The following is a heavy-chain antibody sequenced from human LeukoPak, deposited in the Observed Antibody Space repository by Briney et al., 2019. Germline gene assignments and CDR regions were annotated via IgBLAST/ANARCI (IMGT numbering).Heavy chain of an antibody. CDR1: GFTFSSYW. Sequence: GGSLRLSCAASGFTFSSYWMSWVRQAPGKGLEWVANIKQDGSEKYYVDSVKGRFTISRDNAKNSLYLQMNSLRAEDTAVYYCARDYIVVVPAAMAPTLDYYYYGMDVWGQGTTVTVSS. D-gene: IGHD2-2*01. CDR3: ARDYIVVVPAAMAPTLDYYYYGMDV. J-gene: IGHJ6*02. CDR2: IKQDGSEK. V-gene: IGHV3-7*03.